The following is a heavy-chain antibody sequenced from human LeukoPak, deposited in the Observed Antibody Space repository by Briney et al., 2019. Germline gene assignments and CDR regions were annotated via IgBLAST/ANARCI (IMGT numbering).Heavy chain of an antibody. CDR2: VSGSSGTI. J-gene: IGHJ3*02. Sequence: GGSLGLSCAASGFTFSSYSMNWVRQAPGKGLEWVSYVSGSSGTIYYADSVKGRFTISRDNAKNSLYLQMNSLRDEDTAVYYCARDYYGDYALDIWGQGTMVTVSS. CDR1: GFTFSSYS. D-gene: IGHD4-17*01. V-gene: IGHV3-48*02. CDR3: ARDYYGDYALDI.